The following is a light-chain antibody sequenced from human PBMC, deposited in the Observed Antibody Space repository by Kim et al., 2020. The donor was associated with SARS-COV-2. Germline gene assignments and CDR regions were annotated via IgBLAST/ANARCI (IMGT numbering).Light chain of an antibody. J-gene: IGKJ1*01. CDR3: QQYDNWPQT. V-gene: IGKV3-15*01. Sequence: MSPGERAPLSCRASESVTAGVAWYHQRPGQAPRPLIYGVSTRATSVPARFSGSGFGTEFTLTISSLQSEYFALYYCQQYDNWPQTFGQGTKGDIK. CDR2: GVS. CDR1: ESVTAG.